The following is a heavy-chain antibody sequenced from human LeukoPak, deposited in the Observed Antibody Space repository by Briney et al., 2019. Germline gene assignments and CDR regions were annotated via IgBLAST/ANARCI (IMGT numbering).Heavy chain of an antibody. CDR3: AKSEGRERMTGVDY. J-gene: IGHJ4*02. V-gene: IGHV3-48*03. D-gene: IGHD2-15*01. Sequence: GGSLRLSCAASGFTFSNYEMNWVRQAPGKGLEWVSYISSSGSTIYYTDSVKGRFTISRDNSKNTLYLQMNSLRAEDTAVYYCAKSEGRERMTGVDYWGQGTLVTVSS. CDR1: GFTFSNYE. CDR2: ISSSGSTI.